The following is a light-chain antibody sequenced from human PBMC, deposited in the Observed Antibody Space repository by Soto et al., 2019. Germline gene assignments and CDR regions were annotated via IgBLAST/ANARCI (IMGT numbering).Light chain of an antibody. CDR3: QQYGSSPPTT. CDR2: GAS. CDR1: HSVSSSY. Sequence: EIVLTQSPGTLSFSPGERATLSCRASHSVSSSYLAWYQQKPGQAPRLLIYGASSRATGIPDRFSGSGSGTDFTLTISRLEPEDFAVYYCQQYGSSPPTTFGQGTKVDIK. J-gene: IGKJ1*01. V-gene: IGKV3-20*01.